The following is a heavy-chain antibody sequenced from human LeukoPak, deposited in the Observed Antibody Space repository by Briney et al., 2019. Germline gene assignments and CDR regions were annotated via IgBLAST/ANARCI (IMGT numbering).Heavy chain of an antibody. CDR3: AKVAARRDYEAYFEY. J-gene: IGHJ4*02. CDR1: GFTFSIYA. CDR2: ISSSGGTT. V-gene: IGHV3-23*01. Sequence: TGGSLRLSCAASGFTFSIYAMSWVRQAPGKRLEWVAAISSSGGTTYYADSMRGRFSISRDNSKSMLYLEMSSLRADDTAVYYCAKVAARRDYEAYFEYWGQGTQVTVSS. D-gene: IGHD5-24*01.